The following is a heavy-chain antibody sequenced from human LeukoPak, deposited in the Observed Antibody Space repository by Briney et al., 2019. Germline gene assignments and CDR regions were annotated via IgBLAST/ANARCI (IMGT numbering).Heavy chain of an antibody. CDR1: GFPFSGSR. V-gene: IGHV3-33*06. Sequence: GSSLRLSCAASGFPFSGSRMHWVRQAPGKGLEWVAVIWYDGSHQYYADSVKGRFTISRDNSKNTLDLQMNSLRVEDTAVYFCAKDKDTPATAQPQRGYFESWGQGTLVTVSS. CDR3: AKDKDTPATAQPQRGYFES. CDR2: IWYDGSHQ. D-gene: IGHD2-15*01. J-gene: IGHJ4*02.